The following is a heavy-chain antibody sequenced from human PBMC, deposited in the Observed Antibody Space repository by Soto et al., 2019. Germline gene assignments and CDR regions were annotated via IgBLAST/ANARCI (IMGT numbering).Heavy chain of an antibody. CDR3: AREASGSYQDYNWFHP. Sequence: EVQLVESGGGLVQPGGSLRLSCAASGFTFSSYSMNWVCQAPGKGLEWVSYISSSSSTIYYADSVKGRFTISRDNAKNSLYLQMNSLRDEDTAVYYCAREASGSYQDYNWFHPWGQGTLVTVSS. J-gene: IGHJ5*02. V-gene: IGHV3-48*02. CDR2: ISSSSSTI. D-gene: IGHD1-26*01. CDR1: GFTFSSYS.